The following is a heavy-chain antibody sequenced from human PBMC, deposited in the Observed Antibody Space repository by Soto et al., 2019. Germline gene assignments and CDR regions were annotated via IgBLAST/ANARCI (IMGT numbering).Heavy chain of an antibody. D-gene: IGHD2-21*01. CDR2: IYYSGTT. Sequence: QVQLQESGPGLVKPSQTLSLTCTVSGGSISSGGYYWYWIRQHPGKGLEWIGYIYYSGTTYYNPSLKRRVTISVDTSKTQFSLKLRSVTAADTAVYSCAASCVACGGFNYYGMDVWGQGTTVTVSS. V-gene: IGHV4-31*03. CDR1: GGSISSGGYY. J-gene: IGHJ6*02. CDR3: AASCVACGGFNYYGMDV.